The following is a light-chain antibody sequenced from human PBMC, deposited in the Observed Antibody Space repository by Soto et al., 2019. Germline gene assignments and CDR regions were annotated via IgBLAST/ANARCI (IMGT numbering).Light chain of an antibody. Sequence: DIQMTQSPSSLSASVGERVTITCRASQGIGNDLGWYQQKPGKAPKRLIYAASSLQSGVPSRFSGSGSGTEFTLTLSSLQPEDFATYYCLQHNTYPITFGQGTRLEIK. CDR3: LQHNTYPIT. V-gene: IGKV1-17*01. CDR2: AAS. J-gene: IGKJ5*01. CDR1: QGIGND.